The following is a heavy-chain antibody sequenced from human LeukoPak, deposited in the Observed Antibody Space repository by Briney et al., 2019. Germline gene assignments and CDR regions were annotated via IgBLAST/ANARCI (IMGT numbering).Heavy chain of an antibody. J-gene: IGHJ4*02. CDR1: GFTFSSYA. D-gene: IGHD1-1*01. CDR2: ISYDGSNK. CDR3: AKERFSGRTEYYFDY. V-gene: IGHV3-30*04. Sequence: QPGRSLRLSCAASGFTFSSYAMHWVRQAPGKGLEWVAVISYDGSNKYYADSVKGRFTISRDNSKNTLYLQMNSLRTEDTALYYWAKERFSGRTEYYFDYWGQGTLVTVSS.